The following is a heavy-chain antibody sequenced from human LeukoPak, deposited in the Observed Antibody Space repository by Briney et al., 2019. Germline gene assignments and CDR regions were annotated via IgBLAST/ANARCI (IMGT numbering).Heavy chain of an antibody. CDR1: GFTFSDYY. J-gene: IGHJ3*02. Sequence: GGSLRLSCAASGFTFSDYYMSWVRQAPGKGLEWLAVVWYDDAVKNYADSVKGRFTISRDNSKNTLYLQMNSLRAEDTAVYYCARDPPHDYGDYRTDDAFDIWGQGTMVTVSS. CDR2: VWYDDAVK. CDR3: ARDPPHDYGDYRTDDAFDI. V-gene: IGHV3-33*08. D-gene: IGHD4-17*01.